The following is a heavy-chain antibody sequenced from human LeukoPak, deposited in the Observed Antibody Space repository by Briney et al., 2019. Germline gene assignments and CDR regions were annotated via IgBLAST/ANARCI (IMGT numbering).Heavy chain of an antibody. J-gene: IGHJ4*02. Sequence: GDSLKISCKGSGYSFTSYWIGWVRQMPGKGLEWMGIFYPGDSDTRYSPSFQGQVTISADKSISTAYLQWSSLKASDTAMYYCARGGHGSGSYYNTFDYWGQGTLVTVSS. CDR2: FYPGDSDT. V-gene: IGHV5-51*01. CDR1: GYSFTSYW. CDR3: ARGGHGSGSYYNTFDY. D-gene: IGHD3-10*01.